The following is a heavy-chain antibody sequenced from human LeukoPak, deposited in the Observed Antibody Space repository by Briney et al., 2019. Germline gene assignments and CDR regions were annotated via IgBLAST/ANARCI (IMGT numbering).Heavy chain of an antibody. CDR2: IGPHSTFT. Sequence: ASMKVSCKSSGFTFTDHYIHWVRQDPGQGLEWMGYIGPHSTFTSSPQEFQGRVTMTRDASISTAYMELTRLTSDDTAVYYCVREGEGPLSKDFDYWGQGTLVTVSS. J-gene: IGHJ4*02. D-gene: IGHD2/OR15-2a*01. CDR1: GFTFTDHY. V-gene: IGHV1-2*02. CDR3: VREGEGPLSKDFDY.